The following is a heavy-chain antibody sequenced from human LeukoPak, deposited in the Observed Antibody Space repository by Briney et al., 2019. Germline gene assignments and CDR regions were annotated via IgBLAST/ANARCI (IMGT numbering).Heavy chain of an antibody. J-gene: IGHJ3*02. CDR1: GFPFSSYA. CDR3: AKGTWLYAFDI. D-gene: IGHD6-19*01. CDR2: ISGSGGSI. V-gene: IGHV3-23*01. Sequence: GGSLRLSCAASGFPFSSYAMSWVRQAPGKGQEWISAISGSGGSIEYADSVKGRFTISRDNSKNTLSLQMNSLRAEDTAVYYCAKGTWLYAFDIWGQGTMVTVSS.